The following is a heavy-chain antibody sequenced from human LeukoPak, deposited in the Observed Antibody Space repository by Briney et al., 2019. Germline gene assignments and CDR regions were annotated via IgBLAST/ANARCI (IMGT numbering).Heavy chain of an antibody. CDR2: INHSGST. Sequence: SETLSLTCAVYGGSFSGYYWSWIRQPPGKGLEWIGEINHSGSTNYNPSLKSRVTISVDTSKNQFSLKLISVTAADTAVYYCARVGTTVVTPYYYYYMDVWGKGTTVTVSS. D-gene: IGHD4-23*01. J-gene: IGHJ6*03. CDR1: GGSFSGYY. CDR3: ARVGTTVVTPYYYYYMDV. V-gene: IGHV4-34*01.